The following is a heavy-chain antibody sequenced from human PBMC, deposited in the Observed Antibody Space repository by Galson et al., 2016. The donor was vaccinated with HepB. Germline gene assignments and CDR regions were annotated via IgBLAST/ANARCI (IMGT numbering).Heavy chain of an antibody. V-gene: IGHV3-23*01. CDR1: GFTFINYG. Sequence: SLRLSCAASGFTFINYGMTWVRRAPGKGLEWVSVISNSGDIKYYADSAKGRFSISRDNSKNTLYLQMSSLGAEDTAIYYCVKGSIGSGGLDVWGPGTTVTGSS. D-gene: IGHD2-15*01. CDR3: VKGSIGSGGLDV. J-gene: IGHJ6*01. CDR2: ISNSGDIK.